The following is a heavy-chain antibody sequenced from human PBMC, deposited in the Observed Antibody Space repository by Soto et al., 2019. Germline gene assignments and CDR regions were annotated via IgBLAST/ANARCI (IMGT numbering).Heavy chain of an antibody. D-gene: IGHD2-8*01. Sequence: QGQLLESGAEVKKTGASVKVSCKASGYTFSRYGISWVRQAPGQGLEWMGWISGYNGDTNYAQNLQGRVTMTLDTSTSNTYMELRSLTSDDTAVYFCAKNGHPPYYYYGMDVWGQGTTVTVSS. CDR2: ISGYNGDT. J-gene: IGHJ6*02. CDR1: GYTFSRYG. V-gene: IGHV1-18*01. CDR3: AKNGHPPYYYYGMDV.